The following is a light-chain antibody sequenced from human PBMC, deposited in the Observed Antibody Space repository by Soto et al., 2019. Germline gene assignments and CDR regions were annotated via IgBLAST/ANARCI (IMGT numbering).Light chain of an antibody. V-gene: IGKV1-9*01. CDR2: AAS. Sequence: DVQMNWSPTALSTSVWGRGTITFRASQSISTYLAWYQQKPGKAPKLLIYAASTLQSGVPSRFSGSGSGTDFTLTICSLETEDFPVFYCQQRSPSLPFGQGTRLEIK. J-gene: IGKJ5*01. CDR3: QQRSPSLP. CDR1: QSISTY.